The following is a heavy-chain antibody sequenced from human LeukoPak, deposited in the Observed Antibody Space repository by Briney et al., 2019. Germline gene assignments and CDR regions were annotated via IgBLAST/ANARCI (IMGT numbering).Heavy chain of an antibody. V-gene: IGHV3-23*01. CDR3: ANRRTVAGGVWFDP. J-gene: IGHJ5*02. CDR2: ISGSGGST. Sequence: QSGGSLRLSCAASGFTFSSYAMSWVRQAPGKGLEWVSAISGSGGSTYYADSVKGRFTISRDNSKNTLYLQMNSLRAEDTAVYYCANRRTVAGGVWFDPWGQGTLVTVSS. CDR1: GFTFSSYA. D-gene: IGHD6-19*01.